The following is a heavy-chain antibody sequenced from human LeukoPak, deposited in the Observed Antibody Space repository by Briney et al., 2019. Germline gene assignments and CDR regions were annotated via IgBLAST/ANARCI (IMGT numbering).Heavy chain of an antibody. D-gene: IGHD1-26*01. Sequence: SETLSLTCTVSGGSISSSSYYWGWIRQPPGKGLEWIGSIYYSGSTYYNPSLKSRVTISVDTSKNQFSLKLSSVTAADTAVYYCAREKWELPFDYWGQGTLVTVSS. CDR3: AREKWELPFDY. CDR1: GGSISSSSYY. CDR2: IYYSGST. J-gene: IGHJ4*02. V-gene: IGHV4-39*07.